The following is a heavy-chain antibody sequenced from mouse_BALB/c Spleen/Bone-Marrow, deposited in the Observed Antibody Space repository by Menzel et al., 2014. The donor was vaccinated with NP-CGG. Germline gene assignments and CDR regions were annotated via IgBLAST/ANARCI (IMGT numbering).Heavy chain of an antibody. V-gene: IGHV1S130*01. D-gene: IGHD4-1*01. Sequence: QVQLQQSGSVLVRPGASVKLSCKASGYTFTSSWMHWAKQRPGQGLEWIGEIHPNSGNTNYNEKFKGKATPTVDTSSSTAYVDLSSLTSEDSAVYYCARSGSDYWGQGTTLTVSS. J-gene: IGHJ2*01. CDR3: ARSGSDY. CDR1: GYTFTSSW. CDR2: IHPNSGNT.